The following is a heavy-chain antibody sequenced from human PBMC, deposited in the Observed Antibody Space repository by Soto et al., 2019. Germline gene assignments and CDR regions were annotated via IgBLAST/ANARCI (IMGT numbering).Heavy chain of an antibody. CDR2: ISSSGSTI. V-gene: IGHV3-11*01. J-gene: IGHJ4*02. CDR1: GFTFSDYY. CDR3: ARHNYDSIIVDY. D-gene: IGHD3-22*01. Sequence: QVQLVESVGGLVKPGGARRLSCAASGFTFSDYYMSWIRQAPGKGLEWVSYISSSGSTIYYADSVKGRFTIYRDNTKNLLYQQMNSLRAEDQEVYYCARHNYDSIIVDYWGQGTLVTVSS.